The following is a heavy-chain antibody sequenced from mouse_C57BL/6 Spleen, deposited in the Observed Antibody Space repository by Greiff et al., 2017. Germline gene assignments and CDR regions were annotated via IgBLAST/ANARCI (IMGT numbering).Heavy chain of an antibody. V-gene: IGHV3-1*01. CDR1: GYSITSGYD. Sequence: EVKLMESGPGMVKPSQSLSLTCTVTGYSITSGYDWHWIRHFPGNKLEWMGYISYSGSTNYNPSLKSRISITHDTSKNHFFLKLNSVTTEDTATYYCARDGNYGSSSWFAYWGQGTLVTVSA. CDR2: ISYSGST. D-gene: IGHD1-1*01. J-gene: IGHJ3*01. CDR3: ARDGNYGSSSWFAY.